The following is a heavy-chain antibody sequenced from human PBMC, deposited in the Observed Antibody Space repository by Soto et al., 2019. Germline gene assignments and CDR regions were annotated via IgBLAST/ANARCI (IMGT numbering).Heavy chain of an antibody. CDR1: GYTFTSYA. CDR3: ARDFCGGDCYTEY. Sequence: ASVKVSCKASGYTFTSYAMHWVRQAPGQRLEWMGWINAGNGNTKYSQKFQGRVTITRDTSASTAYMELSSLRSEDTAVYYCARDFCGGDCYTEYWGQGTLVTVSA. J-gene: IGHJ4*02. CDR2: INAGNGNT. D-gene: IGHD2-21*02. V-gene: IGHV1-3*01.